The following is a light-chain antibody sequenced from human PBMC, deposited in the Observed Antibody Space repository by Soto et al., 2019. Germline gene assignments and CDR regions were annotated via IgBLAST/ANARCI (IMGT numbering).Light chain of an antibody. CDR1: QSLLHSNGYNY. CDR2: LGS. J-gene: IGKJ1*01. CDR3: MQALQIRVE. V-gene: IGKV2-28*01. Sequence: DSVMTQFPLSLSVTPGEPASISCRSSQSLLHSNGYNYLDWYVQKPGQSPQLLIYLGSNRASGVPDRVSGRGSGTDITLKISTVEAEDVGVYYCMQALQIRVEFGQGTKVEIK.